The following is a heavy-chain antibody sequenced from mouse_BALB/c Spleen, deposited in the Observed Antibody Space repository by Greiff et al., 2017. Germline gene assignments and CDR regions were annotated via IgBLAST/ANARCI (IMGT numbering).Heavy chain of an antibody. Sequence: EVQLQQSGPELVKPGASVKISCKASGYSFTGYYMHWVKQSHVKSLEWIGRINPYNGATSYNQNFKDKASLTVDKSSSTAYMELHSLTSEDSAVYYCARSSRDGYYNYYAMDYWGQGTSVTVSS. V-gene: IGHV1-31*01. J-gene: IGHJ4*01. D-gene: IGHD2-3*01. CDR3: ARSSRDGYYNYYAMDY. CDR2: INPYNGAT. CDR1: GYSFTGYY.